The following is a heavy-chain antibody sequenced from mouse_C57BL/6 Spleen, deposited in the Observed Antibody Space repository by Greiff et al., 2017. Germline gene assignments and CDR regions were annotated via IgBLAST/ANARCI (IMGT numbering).Heavy chain of an antibody. Sequence: EVKLMESGGGLVKPGGSLKLSCAASGFTFSDYGMHWVRQAPEKGLEWVAYISSGSSTIYYADTVKGRFTISRDNATNTLFLQMTSLRSEDTAMYFCSIIYYYGSTFDWFFDVWGTGTTVTVSS. CDR3: SIIYYYGSTFDWFFDV. CDR2: ISSGSSTI. J-gene: IGHJ1*03. V-gene: IGHV5-17*01. D-gene: IGHD1-1*01. CDR1: GFTFSDYG.